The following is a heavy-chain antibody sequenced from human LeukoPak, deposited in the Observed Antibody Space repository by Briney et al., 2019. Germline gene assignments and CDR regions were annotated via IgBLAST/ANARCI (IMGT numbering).Heavy chain of an antibody. CDR2: IRYDGNNK. J-gene: IGHJ6*03. V-gene: IGHV3-30*02. Sequence: PGGSLRLSCAASGFTFSNAWMSWVRQAPGKGLNWVAFIRYDGNNKYYADSVKGRFTISRDNSKNTLYLQMNSLRAEDTAVYYCAKDISGYDLDYYYYYMDVWGKGTTVTISS. CDR3: AKDISGYDLDYYYYYMDV. D-gene: IGHD5-12*01. CDR1: GFTFSNAW.